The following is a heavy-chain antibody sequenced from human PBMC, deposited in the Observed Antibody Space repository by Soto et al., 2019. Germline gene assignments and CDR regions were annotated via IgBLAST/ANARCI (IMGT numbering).Heavy chain of an antibody. CDR3: ARDRGSRWDIDY. J-gene: IGHJ4*02. Sequence: EVQLSESGGGLVQPGGSLRLSCAASGFTFSSHAMSWVRQAPGKGLEWVSGISGGGGSTYYADSVKGRFSISRDTSKNTVYLQMNSLRTEVTAVYYCARDRGSRWDIDYWGQGALVTVSS. CDR2: ISGGGGST. CDR1: GFTFSSHA. V-gene: IGHV3-23*01. D-gene: IGHD6-13*01.